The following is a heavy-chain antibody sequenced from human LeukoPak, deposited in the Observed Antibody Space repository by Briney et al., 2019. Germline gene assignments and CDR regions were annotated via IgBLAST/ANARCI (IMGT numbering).Heavy chain of an antibody. D-gene: IGHD1-14*01. Sequence: PGGSLRLSCAASGFIFSNYWMSWVRQAPGKGLEWVANIKQDGSEKYYVDSVKGRFTISRDNAKNSLYLQMNSLRAEDTAVYYCARRYFDYWGQGTLVTVSS. V-gene: IGHV3-7*01. CDR1: GFIFSNYW. J-gene: IGHJ4*02. CDR3: ARRYFDY. CDR2: IKQDGSEK.